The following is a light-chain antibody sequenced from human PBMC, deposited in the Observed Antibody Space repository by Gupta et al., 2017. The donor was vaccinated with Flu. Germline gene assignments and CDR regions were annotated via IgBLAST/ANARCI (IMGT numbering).Light chain of an antibody. Sequence: SDIGIYNRVSCYQQPPGTAPKHGRSEVRSRPSEVPDRLSGSKSGNTASLTISGLQAEDEADYYCSSSPNDDTLVLGGGTNVTVL. V-gene: IGLV2-18*02. J-gene: IGLJ3*02. CDR2: EVR. CDR1: SDIGIYNR. CDR3: SSSPNDDTLV.